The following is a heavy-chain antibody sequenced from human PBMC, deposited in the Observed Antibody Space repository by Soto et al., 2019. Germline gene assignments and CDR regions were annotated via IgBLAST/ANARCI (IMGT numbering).Heavy chain of an antibody. CDR2: IYSSGST. J-gene: IGHJ4*02. V-gene: IGHV4-4*07. Sequence: SETLSLTCNVSGGSISSYYWSWIRQPAGKGLEWIGRIYSSGSTNYNPSLKSRVTMSVDTSKDQFSLKLTSVTAADTAVYYCARDRVEGGRYFEHWGQGTLVTVSS. CDR3: ARDRVEGGRYFEH. CDR1: GGSISSYY. D-gene: IGHD1-26*01.